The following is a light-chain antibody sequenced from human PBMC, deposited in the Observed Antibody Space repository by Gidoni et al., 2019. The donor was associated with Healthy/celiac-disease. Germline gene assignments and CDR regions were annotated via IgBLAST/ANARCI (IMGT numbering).Light chain of an antibody. CDR3: QQRSNWPIFT. CDR1: QSVSSY. J-gene: IGKJ3*01. Sequence: DIVLTQSPATLSLSPGERATLSCRASQSVSSYLAWYQQKPGQAPRLLLYDASNRATGIPARFSGSGSGTDFTLTISSLEPEDFAVYYCQQRSNWPIFTFGPGTKVDIK. V-gene: IGKV3-11*01. CDR2: DAS.